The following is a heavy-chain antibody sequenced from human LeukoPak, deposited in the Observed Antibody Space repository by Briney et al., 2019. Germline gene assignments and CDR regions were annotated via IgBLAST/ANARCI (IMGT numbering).Heavy chain of an antibody. D-gene: IGHD3-10*01. CDR2: IYHSGST. CDR3: ARAIYGSASYSLDYYYGMDV. CDR1: GGSISSGGYS. Sequence: PSQTLSVICAVSGGSISSGGYSWSWIRQPPGKGLEWIGYIYHSGSTYYNPSLKSRVTISVDRSKNQFSLKLSSVTAADTAVYYCARAIYGSASYSLDYYYGMDVWGQGTTVTVSS. J-gene: IGHJ6*02. V-gene: IGHV4-30-2*01.